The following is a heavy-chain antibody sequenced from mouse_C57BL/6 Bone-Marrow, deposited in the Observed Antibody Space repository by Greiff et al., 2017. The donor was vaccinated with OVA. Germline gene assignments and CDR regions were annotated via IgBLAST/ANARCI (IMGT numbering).Heavy chain of an antibody. CDR2: IDPEDGET. CDR3: ARYFGSSYAFDY. Sequence: EVQLQQSGAELVKPGASVKLSCTASGFNIKDYYMHWVKQRTEQGLEWIGRIDPEDGETKYAPKFQGKATITADTSPNTAYLQLSSLTSEDTAGYCCARYFGSSYAFDYWGQGTTLTVSS. CDR1: GFNIKDYY. J-gene: IGHJ2*01. V-gene: IGHV14-2*01. D-gene: IGHD1-1*02.